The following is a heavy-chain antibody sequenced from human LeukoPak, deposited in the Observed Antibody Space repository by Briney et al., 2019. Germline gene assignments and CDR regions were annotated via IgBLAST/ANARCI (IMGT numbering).Heavy chain of an antibody. CDR3: ARGEYCSGGSCYSRTWFDP. Sequence: ASVKVSCKSSGYTFFNYGINWVRQAPGQGLEWMGIINPSGGSTSYAQKFQGRVTMTRDTSTSTVYMELSSLRSEDTAVYYCARGEYCSGGSCYSRTWFDPWGQGTLVTVSS. CDR2: INPSGGST. D-gene: IGHD2-15*01. CDR1: GYTFFNYG. V-gene: IGHV1-46*01. J-gene: IGHJ5*02.